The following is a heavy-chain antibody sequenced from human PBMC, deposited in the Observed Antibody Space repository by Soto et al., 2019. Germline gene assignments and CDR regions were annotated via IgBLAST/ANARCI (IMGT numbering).Heavy chain of an antibody. V-gene: IGHV5-51*01. CDR1: GYNFPTYW. Sequence: PGESLKISCKGSGYNFPTYWIAWVRQMPGKGLEWMGIIYPGDSDVRYSPSFQGRVIISADKSISTAFLQWSSLKASDTAMYYCASXAQSRYDWYAFYTHMDAWGQGTTVTASS. J-gene: IGHJ6*02. CDR3: ASXAQSRYDWYAFYTHMDA. CDR2: IYPGDSDV. D-gene: IGHD5-12*01.